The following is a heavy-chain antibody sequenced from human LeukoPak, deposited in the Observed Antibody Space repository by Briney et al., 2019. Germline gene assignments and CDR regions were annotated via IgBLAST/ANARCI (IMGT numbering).Heavy chain of an antibody. CDR2: IRSDGSDK. Sequence: PGGSLRLSCAASGFIFSTYGMHWVRQAPGKGLEWVAFIRSDGSDKSYAGSVMGRFTISRDNSKNTLYLQMNSLRPEDTAVYYCARDGNPVGNYYYMDVWGKGTTVTVSS. V-gene: IGHV3-30*02. CDR1: GFIFSTYG. D-gene: IGHD1-1*01. CDR3: ARDGNPVGNYYYMDV. J-gene: IGHJ6*03.